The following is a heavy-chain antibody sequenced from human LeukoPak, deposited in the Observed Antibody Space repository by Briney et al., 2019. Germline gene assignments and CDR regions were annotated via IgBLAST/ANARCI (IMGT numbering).Heavy chain of an antibody. CDR2: IYPGDSDT. CDR1: GYSFTSYW. D-gene: IGHD6-13*01. J-gene: IGHJ4*02. CDR3: ARPLVGTGYSSSWYFDS. V-gene: IGHV5-51*01. Sequence: GESLKISCKGSGYSFTSYWIVWVRQMPGKGLEWMGIIYPGDSDTRYSPSFQGQVTLSADTSITTAYLQLSRLKASDTAMYYCARPLVGTGYSSSWYFDSWGQGTLVTVSS.